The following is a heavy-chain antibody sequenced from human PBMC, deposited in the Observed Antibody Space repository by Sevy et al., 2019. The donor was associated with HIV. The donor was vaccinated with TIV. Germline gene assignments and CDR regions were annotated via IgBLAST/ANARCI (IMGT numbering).Heavy chain of an antibody. CDR3: AKESLYNGIGGQFDN. CDR1: GFTFSSYA. D-gene: IGHD1-1*01. CDR2: ISGSGGST. Sequence: GGSLRLSCAASGFTFSSYAMSWVRQAPGKGLEWVSAISGSGGSTYYADSVKGRFTISRDNSKNTLYLQMNTHRAEDKAVYYCAKESLYNGIGGQFDNWGQGTLVTVSS. V-gene: IGHV3-23*01. J-gene: IGHJ4*02.